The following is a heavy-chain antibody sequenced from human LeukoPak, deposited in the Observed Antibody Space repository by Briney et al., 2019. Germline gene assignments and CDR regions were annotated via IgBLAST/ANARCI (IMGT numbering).Heavy chain of an antibody. CDR3: ARDWQATTAYDAFDI. J-gene: IGHJ3*02. D-gene: IGHD4-17*01. Sequence: SETLSLTCTVSSDSLSSYYWSWIRQPPGKGLEWIGYIYYSGSTKYNPSLKSRVTISVDTSKNQFSLKLSSATAADTAVYYCARDWQATTAYDAFDIWGRGTMVTVSS. CDR1: SDSLSSYY. V-gene: IGHV4-59*01. CDR2: IYYSGST.